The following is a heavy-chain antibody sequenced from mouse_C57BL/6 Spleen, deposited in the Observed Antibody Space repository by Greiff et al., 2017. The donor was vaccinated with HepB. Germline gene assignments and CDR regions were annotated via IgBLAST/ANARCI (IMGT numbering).Heavy chain of an antibody. V-gene: IGHV1-61*01. CDR2: IYPSDSET. CDR3: ARETTAYYFDY. J-gene: IGHJ2*01. D-gene: IGHD1-2*01. CDR1: GYTFTSYW. Sequence: QVQLKQPGAELVRPGSSVKLSCKASGYTFTSYWMDWVKQRPGQGLEWIGNIYPSDSETHYNQKFKDKATLTVDKSSSTAYMQLSSLTSEDSAVYYCARETTAYYFDYWGQGTTLTVSS.